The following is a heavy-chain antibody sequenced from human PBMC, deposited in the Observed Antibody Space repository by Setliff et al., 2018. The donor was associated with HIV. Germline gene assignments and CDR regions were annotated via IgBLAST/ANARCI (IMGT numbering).Heavy chain of an antibody. CDR2: IHYSGAA. CDR1: GGSITGHY. V-gene: IGHV4-59*08. D-gene: IGHD6-13*01. J-gene: IGHJ5*02. Sequence: SETLSLTCTVSGGSITGHYWSWIRQPPGKGLEWIGYIHYSGAAYYNPSLKSRVSISVDTSKNQFSLSLSSVTAADTAVYFCSRLTRTSSTSYKGRFDPWGLGTLVTVSS. CDR3: SRLTRTSSTSYKGRFDP.